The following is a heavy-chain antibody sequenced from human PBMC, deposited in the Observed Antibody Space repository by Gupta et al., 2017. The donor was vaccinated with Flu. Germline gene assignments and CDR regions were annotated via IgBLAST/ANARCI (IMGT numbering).Heavy chain of an antibody. CDR3: AKPYYYDSRAYYYIDH. D-gene: IGHD3-22*01. CDR2: ISYDGSDK. J-gene: IGHJ4*02. CDR1: YV. V-gene: IGHV3-30*18. Sequence: YVMHWVRQAPGKGLEWVALISYDGSDKYYADSVKGRFIVSRDNSKNTLYLQMNSLRTEDTAVYYCAKPYYYDSRAYYYIDHWGQGTLLTVSS.